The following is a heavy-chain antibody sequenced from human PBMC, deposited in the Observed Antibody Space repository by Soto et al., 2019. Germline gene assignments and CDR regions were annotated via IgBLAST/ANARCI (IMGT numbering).Heavy chain of an antibody. J-gene: IGHJ4*02. V-gene: IGHV3-23*01. D-gene: IGHD1-1*01. Sequence: VGSLRLSCAASGFTFRNYNMNWVRQVPGKGLEWVSAISCSGGSIDYADSVKGRFTISRDNVKNTLYLQMNSLTTEDTALYYCAKDWATTNTGNFDLWGQGALVTVSS. CDR3: AKDWATTNTGNFDL. CDR2: ISCSGGSI. CDR1: GFTFRNYN.